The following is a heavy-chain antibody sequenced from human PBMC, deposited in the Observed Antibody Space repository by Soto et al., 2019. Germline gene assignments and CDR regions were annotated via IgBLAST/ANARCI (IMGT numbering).Heavy chain of an antibody. CDR3: ARDRGRGYSVNFDY. V-gene: IGHV1-18*01. Sequence: QVQLVQSGAEVKKPGASVKVSCKASGYTFSSYGISWVRQAPGQGLEWMGWISGYNGYTKYAQKVQGRVTMTTDTSTSTAYMELRSLRSDDTAVYYCARDRGRGYSVNFDYWGQGTLVTVSS. CDR1: GYTFSSYG. J-gene: IGHJ4*02. CDR2: ISGYNGYT. D-gene: IGHD5-18*01.